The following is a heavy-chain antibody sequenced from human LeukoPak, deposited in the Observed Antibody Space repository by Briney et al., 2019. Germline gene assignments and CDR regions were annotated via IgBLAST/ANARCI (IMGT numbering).Heavy chain of an antibody. CDR3: ARDVSSGYYYYYGMDG. CDR1: GDSVSSNSAG. J-gene: IGHJ6*01. Sequence: SQTLSLTCAISGDSVSSNSAGWNWIRQSPSRGLGWLGRTYYRSKCYNDYAVSVTSRITLKPDTSKKQFSLQLNSVTPEATAVYYFARDVSSGYYYYYGMDGAGQGTTVTASS. CDR2: TYYRSKCYN. D-gene: IGHD3-22*01. V-gene: IGHV6-1*01.